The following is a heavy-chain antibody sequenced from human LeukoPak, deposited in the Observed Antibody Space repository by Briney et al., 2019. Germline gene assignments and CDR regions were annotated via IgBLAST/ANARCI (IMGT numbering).Heavy chain of an antibody. CDR3: ARDSGYYGSGSLRTYNWFDP. CDR2: INPKSGGT. CDR1: GYSFTGHY. D-gene: IGHD3-10*01. V-gene: IGHV1-2*02. Sequence: ASVKVSCKASGYSFTGHYMHWVRQAPGQGLEWMGWINPKSGGTNYAQKFQGRVTMTRDTSISTAYMELSRLRSDDTAVYYCARDSGYYGSGSLRTYNWFDPWGQGTLVTVSS. J-gene: IGHJ5*02.